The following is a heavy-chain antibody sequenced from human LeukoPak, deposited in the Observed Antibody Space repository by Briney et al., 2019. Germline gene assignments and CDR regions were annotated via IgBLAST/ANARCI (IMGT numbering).Heavy chain of an antibody. CDR3: AKSGLRYFDWLSPYAFDI. CDR1: GFTFSSYA. V-gene: IGHV3-23*01. D-gene: IGHD3-9*01. Sequence: GGSLRLSCAASGFTFSSYAMGWVRQAPGKGLEWVSAISGSGGSTYYADSVKGRFTISRDNSKNTLYLQMNSLRAEDTAVYYCAKSGLRYFDWLSPYAFDIWGQGTMVTVSS. J-gene: IGHJ3*02. CDR2: ISGSGGST.